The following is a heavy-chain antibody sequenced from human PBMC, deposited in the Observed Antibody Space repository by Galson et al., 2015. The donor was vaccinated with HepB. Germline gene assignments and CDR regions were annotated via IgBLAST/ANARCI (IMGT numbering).Heavy chain of an antibody. V-gene: IGHV1-2*04. J-gene: IGHJ6*02. CDR1: GYTFTGYY. Sequence: SVKVSCKASGYTFTGYYMHWVRQAPGQGLGWMGWINPSSGGTNYAQKFQGWVTMTRDTSISTAYMELSRLRSDDTAVYYCARARPNDCSGGSCLPAGMDVWGQGTTVTVSS. CDR2: INPSSGGT. D-gene: IGHD2-15*01. CDR3: ARARPNDCSGGSCLPAGMDV.